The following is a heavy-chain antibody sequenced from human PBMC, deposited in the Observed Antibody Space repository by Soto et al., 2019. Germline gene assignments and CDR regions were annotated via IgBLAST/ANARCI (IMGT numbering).Heavy chain of an antibody. CDR2: IDYSGST. Sequence: PSETLSLTCTVSGGSISSGAYYWSWIRQPPGKGLEGVGYIDYSGSTYYNPSHKGRVTISVDTSKNQFSLKLSSVTAADTAVYYCARAPPPGYPVRYFDYWGQGTLVTVSS. J-gene: IGHJ4*02. CDR3: ARAPPPGYPVRYFDY. CDR1: GGSISSGAYY. D-gene: IGHD6-25*01. V-gene: IGHV4-30-4*01.